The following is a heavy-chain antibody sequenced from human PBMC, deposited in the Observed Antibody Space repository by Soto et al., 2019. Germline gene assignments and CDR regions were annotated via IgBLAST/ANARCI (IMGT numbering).Heavy chain of an antibody. CDR1: GGSISSYY. CDR3: ARGTVVGATHFDY. D-gene: IGHD1-26*01. CDR2: IYYSGST. J-gene: IGHJ4*02. V-gene: IGHV4-59*01. Sequence: SETLSLTFTVSGGSISSYYWSWIRQPPGKGLEWIGYIYYSGSTNYNPSLKSRVTISVDTSKNQFSLKLSSVTAADTAVYYCARGTVVGATHFDYWGQGTLVTVSS.